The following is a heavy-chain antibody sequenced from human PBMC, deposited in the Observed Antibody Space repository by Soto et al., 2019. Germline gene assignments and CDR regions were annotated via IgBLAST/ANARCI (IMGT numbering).Heavy chain of an antibody. CDR3: ARGIYSTSSFFDS. J-gene: IGHJ4*02. V-gene: IGHV4-30-4*01. D-gene: IGHD6-6*01. CDR1: GDSINTADYY. CDR2: IYYSGNT. Sequence: SETLSLTCTVSGDSINTADYYWNWIRQPPGKGLEWIGYIYYSGNTYYIPSLKSRVTISVDTSKNQISLKLNSVTAADTAVYYCARGIYSTSSFFDSWGQGTLVTVSS.